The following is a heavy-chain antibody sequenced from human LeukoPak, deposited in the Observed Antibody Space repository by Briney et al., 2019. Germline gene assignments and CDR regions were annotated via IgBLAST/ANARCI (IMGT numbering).Heavy chain of an antibody. CDR2: IWYNGSNK. CDR3: SRGGYGDYNNWFDP. Sequence: GGSLRISCAASGFTFSSFAMHWVRQAPGKGLEWVADIWYNGSNKYYAESVKGRFTISRDNSKNTLYLQMNSLRAEDTAVYYCSRGGYGDYNNWFDPWGQGTLVIVSP. D-gene: IGHD4-17*01. CDR1: GFTFSSFA. J-gene: IGHJ5*02. V-gene: IGHV3-33*01.